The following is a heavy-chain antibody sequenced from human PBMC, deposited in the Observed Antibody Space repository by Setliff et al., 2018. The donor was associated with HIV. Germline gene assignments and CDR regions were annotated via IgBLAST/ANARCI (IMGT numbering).Heavy chain of an antibody. Sequence: PSETLSLTCTVSGGSISSSSHYWGWIRQPPGKGLEWVGSIYYSGSTYYNPSLKSRATISLDTSKNQLSLKLSSVTAADTAVYYCASYYRVSGWYQEASWFFDLWGRGTLVTVSS. V-gene: IGHV4-39*01. CDR2: IYYSGST. CDR1: GGSISSSSHY. CDR3: ASYYRVSGWYQEASWFFDL. D-gene: IGHD6-19*01. J-gene: IGHJ2*01.